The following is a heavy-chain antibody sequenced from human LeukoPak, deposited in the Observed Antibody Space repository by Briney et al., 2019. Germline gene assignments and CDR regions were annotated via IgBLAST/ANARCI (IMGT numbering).Heavy chain of an antibody. CDR3: ALGIAGPSHYYYYGMDV. D-gene: IGHD2-15*01. CDR1: GFTFDDYA. J-gene: IGHJ6*02. CDR2: ISWNSGSI. Sequence: GGSLRLSCAASGFTFDDYAMHWVRQAPGKGLEWVSGISWNSGSIGYADSVKGRLTISRDNAKNSLYLQMNSLRAEDTALYYCALGIAGPSHYYYYGMDVWGQGTTVTVSS. V-gene: IGHV3-9*01.